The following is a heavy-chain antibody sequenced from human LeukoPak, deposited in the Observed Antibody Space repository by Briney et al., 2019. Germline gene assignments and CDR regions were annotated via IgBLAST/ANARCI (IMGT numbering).Heavy chain of an antibody. J-gene: IGHJ4*02. CDR3: AREHGYCSGGRCYSGYYFDY. CDR2: IIPIFGTA. CDR1: GGTFSSYA. D-gene: IGHD2-15*01. V-gene: IGHV1-69*01. Sequence: SVKLSCKASGGTFSSYAISWVRQAPGQGLEWMGGIIPIFGTANYAQKFQGRVTITADESTSTAYMELSSLRSEDTAVYYCAREHGYCSGGRCYSGYYFDYWGQGTLVTVSP.